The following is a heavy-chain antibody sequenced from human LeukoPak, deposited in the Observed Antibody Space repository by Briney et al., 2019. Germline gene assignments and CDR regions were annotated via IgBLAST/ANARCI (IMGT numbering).Heavy chain of an antibody. V-gene: IGHV1-18*01. CDR3: AREDSGWHHRLFDY. Sequence: ASVKVSCKASGYTFTNYGISWVRQAPGQGLEWMGWISAYNGNTNYAQKFQGRVTMTRDTSISTAYMELSRLRSDDTAVYYCAREDSGWHHRLFDYWGQGTLVTVSS. CDR2: ISAYNGNT. J-gene: IGHJ4*02. D-gene: IGHD6-19*01. CDR1: GYTFTNYG.